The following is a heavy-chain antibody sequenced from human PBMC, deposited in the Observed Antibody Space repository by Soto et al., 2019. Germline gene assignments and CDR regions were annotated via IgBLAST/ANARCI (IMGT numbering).Heavy chain of an antibody. CDR3: ARDLHYYDSSGYPRVEAFDI. D-gene: IGHD3-22*01. Sequence: QVQLQESGPGLVRPSEILSLTCTVPGGSISRYYWSWIRQPPGKGLEWIGCIYYSGSTNYSPSLKSRVTIPVDTSKNQCSLKLSSVTAADTAVYYCARDLHYYDSSGYPRVEAFDIWGQGTMLTVAS. CDR2: IYYSGST. V-gene: IGHV4-59*01. J-gene: IGHJ3*02. CDR1: GGSISRYY.